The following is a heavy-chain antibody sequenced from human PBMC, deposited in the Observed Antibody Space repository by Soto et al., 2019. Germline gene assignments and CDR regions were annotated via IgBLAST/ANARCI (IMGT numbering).Heavy chain of an antibody. D-gene: IGHD2-2*01. V-gene: IGHV3-23*01. Sequence: GGSLRLSCAASGFTFSSYAMSWVRQAPGKGLERVSAIIGSGGSTYYADSVKGRFTISRDNSKNTLYLQMNSLRAEDTAVYYCAKDPHVGYCSSTSCPFGYYYYGMDVWGQGTTVTSP. CDR3: AKDPHVGYCSSTSCPFGYYYYGMDV. CDR2: IIGSGGST. CDR1: GFTFSSYA. J-gene: IGHJ6*02.